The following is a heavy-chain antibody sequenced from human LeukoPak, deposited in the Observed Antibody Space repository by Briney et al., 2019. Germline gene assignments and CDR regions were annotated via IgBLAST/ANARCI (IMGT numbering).Heavy chain of an antibody. Sequence: PGGSLRLSCAASGFTFSSCWMSWVRQAPGKGLEWVTNIKEDGSEKYYVDSVKGRFTISRDNAKNSLCLQMNSLGAEDTAVYYCARFSQLASNDYWGQGTLVTVSS. D-gene: IGHD6-6*01. V-gene: IGHV3-7*01. J-gene: IGHJ4*02. CDR2: IKEDGSEK. CDR3: ARFSQLASNDY. CDR1: GFTFSSCW.